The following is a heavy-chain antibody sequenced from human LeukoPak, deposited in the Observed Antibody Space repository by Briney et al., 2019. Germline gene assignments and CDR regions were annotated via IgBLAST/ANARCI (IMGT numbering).Heavy chain of an antibody. D-gene: IGHD3-10*01. CDR3: ARDSYIGHDY. CDR1: GGSISSYY. J-gene: IGHJ4*02. CDR2: IYYSGST. V-gene: IGHV4-59*01. Sequence: PSETLSLTWTVSGGSISSYYWSWIRQPPGKGLEWIGYIYYSGSTNYNPSLKSRVTISVDTSKNQFSLKLSSVTAADTAVYYCARDSYIGHDYWGQGTLVTVSS.